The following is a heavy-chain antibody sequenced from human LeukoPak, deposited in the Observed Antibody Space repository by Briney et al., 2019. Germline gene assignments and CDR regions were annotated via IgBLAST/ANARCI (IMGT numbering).Heavy chain of an antibody. CDR2: ISWNSGSI. Sequence: PGGSLRLSCAASGFTFDDYAMHWVRQAPGKGLEWVSGISWNSGSIAYADSVKGRFTISRDNAKNSLYLQMNSLRAEDTALYYCAKVMVPTSYYYSGMDAWGQGTTVTVSS. CDR1: GFTFDDYA. V-gene: IGHV3-9*01. J-gene: IGHJ6*02. D-gene: IGHD4/OR15-4a*01. CDR3: AKVMVPTSYYYSGMDA.